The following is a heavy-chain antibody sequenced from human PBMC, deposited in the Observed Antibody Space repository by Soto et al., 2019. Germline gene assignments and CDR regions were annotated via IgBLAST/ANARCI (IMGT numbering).Heavy chain of an antibody. CDR1: GGSISSGGYY. J-gene: IGHJ6*02. CDR2: IYYSGST. V-gene: IGHV4-31*03. CDR3: ARTIAAAGTYYYYGMDV. D-gene: IGHD6-13*01. Sequence: SETLSLTCTVSGGSISSGGYYRSWIRQHPGTGLEWIGYIYYSGSTYYNPSLKSRVTISVDTSKNQFSLKLSSVTAADTAVYYCARTIAAAGTYYYYGMDVWAKGPRSPSP.